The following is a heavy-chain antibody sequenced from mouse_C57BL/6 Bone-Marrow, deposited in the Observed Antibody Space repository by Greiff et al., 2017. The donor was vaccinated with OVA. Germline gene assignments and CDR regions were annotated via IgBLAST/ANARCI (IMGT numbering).Heavy chain of an antibody. CDR1: GFTFSDYY. Sequence: EVQRVESEGGLVQPGSSMKLSCTASGFTFSDYYMAWVRQVPEKGLEWVANINYDGSSTYYLDSLKSRFIISRDNAKNILYLQMSSLKSEDTATYYCARDRIGSSFYYAMDYWGQGTSVTVSS. CDR3: ARDRIGSSFYYAMDY. D-gene: IGHD1-1*01. J-gene: IGHJ4*01. CDR2: INYDGSST. V-gene: IGHV5-16*01.